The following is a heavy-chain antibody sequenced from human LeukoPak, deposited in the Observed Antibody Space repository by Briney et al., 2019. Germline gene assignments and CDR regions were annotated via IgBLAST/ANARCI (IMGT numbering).Heavy chain of an antibody. V-gene: IGHV1-3*03. CDR3: ARGRGTPNTNRVFYFYYYMDV. CDR2: INVVNGNT. J-gene: IGHJ6*03. CDR1: GYTFTDYN. D-gene: IGHD1/OR15-1a*01. Sequence: ASVKVSCKASGYTFTDYNIHWVRQAPGQTFEWMGWINVVNGNTKYAQALQDRVTITRDTSATTIYMELRSLRSEDMATYYCARGRGTPNTNRVFYFYYYMDVWGRGTAVTVSS.